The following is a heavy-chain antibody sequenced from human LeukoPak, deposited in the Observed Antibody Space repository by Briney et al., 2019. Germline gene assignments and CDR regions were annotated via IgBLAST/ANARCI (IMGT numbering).Heavy chain of an antibody. J-gene: IGHJ3*02. CDR1: GGSISSGSYY. D-gene: IGHD3-10*01. V-gene: IGHV4-61*02. Sequence: SQTLSLTCTVSGGSISSGSYYWSWIRQPAGKGLEWIGRIYTSGSTNYNPSLKSRVTISVDTSKNQFSLKLSSVTAADTAVYYCARLRGGSGNRSAFDIWGQGTMVTVSS. CDR3: ARLRGGSGNRSAFDI. CDR2: IYTSGST.